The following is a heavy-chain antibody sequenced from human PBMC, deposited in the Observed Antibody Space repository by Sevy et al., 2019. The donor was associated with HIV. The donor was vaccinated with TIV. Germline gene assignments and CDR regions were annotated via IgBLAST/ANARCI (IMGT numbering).Heavy chain of an antibody. J-gene: IGHJ6*02. Sequence: GSLRLSCTVSGGSISSYYWSWIRQPPGKGLEWIGYIYYSGSTNYNPSLKSRVTISVDTSKNQFSLKLSSVTAADTAVYYCARDLGEGLRLGGDYYYYGMDVWGQGTTVTVSS. CDR1: GGSISSYY. D-gene: IGHD5-12*01. CDR2: IYYSGST. V-gene: IGHV4-59*13. CDR3: ARDLGEGLRLGGDYYYYGMDV.